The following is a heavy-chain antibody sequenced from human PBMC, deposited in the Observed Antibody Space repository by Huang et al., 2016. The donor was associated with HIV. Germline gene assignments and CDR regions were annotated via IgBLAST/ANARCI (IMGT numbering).Heavy chain of an antibody. D-gene: IGHD3-10*01. Sequence: QLQLQESGPGLVKPSETLSLTCTVSGGSIRSDTYYWGWIRQPPGKGLEWIGSIYYSGSTYYNPSLKRRVTIPVDTSKNHFSLRMRSVTAADTAVYYCARLPGSITMIRGVITDPYWGQGTLVTVSS. CDR3: ARLPGSITMIRGVITDPY. CDR2: IYYSGST. J-gene: IGHJ4*02. CDR1: GGSIRSDTYY. V-gene: IGHV4-39*02.